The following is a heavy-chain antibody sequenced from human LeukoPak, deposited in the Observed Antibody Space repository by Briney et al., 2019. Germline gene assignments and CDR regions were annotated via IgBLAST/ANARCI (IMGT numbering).Heavy chain of an antibody. D-gene: IGHD3-10*01. Sequence: PSETLSLTCTVSGGSISSYYWSWIRQPPGKGLEWIGYTYYSGSTNYYPSLKSRVTISVDTSKNQFSLKLSSATAADTAVYYCARAPVVRGVIALFFDYWGQGTLVTVSS. CDR1: GGSISSYY. CDR3: ARAPVVRGVIALFFDY. V-gene: IGHV4-59*01. CDR2: TYYSGST. J-gene: IGHJ4*02.